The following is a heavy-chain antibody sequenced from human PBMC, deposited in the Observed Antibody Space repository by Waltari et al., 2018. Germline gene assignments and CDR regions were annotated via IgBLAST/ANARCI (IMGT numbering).Heavy chain of an antibody. CDR1: GYTFTSYA. J-gene: IGHJ4*02. D-gene: IGHD3-10*01. CDR2: INAGNGNT. V-gene: IGHV1-3*01. CDR3: AGRAMVQGVISW. Sequence: QVQLVQSGAEVKKPGASVKVSCKASGYTFTSYAMHWVRQAPGQRLEWMGWINAGNGNTKYSQKYQGRVTITRDTSASTAYMELSSLRSEDTAVYYCAGRAMVQGVISWWGQGTLVTVSS.